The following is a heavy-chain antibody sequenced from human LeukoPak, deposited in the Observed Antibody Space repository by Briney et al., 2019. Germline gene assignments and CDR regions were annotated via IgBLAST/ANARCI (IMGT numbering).Heavy chain of an antibody. CDR2: IYYSGST. V-gene: IGHV4-61*08. J-gene: IGHJ4*02. D-gene: IGHD3-22*01. CDR1: GDSISSGGYY. CDR3: ARGFHLDSSGYYYPFDY. Sequence: SETLSLTCTVSGDSISSGGYYWSWIRQHPGKGLEWIGYIYYSGSTNYNPSLKSRVTISVDTSKNQFSLKLSSVTAADTAVYYCARGFHLDSSGYYYPFDYWGQGTLVTVSS.